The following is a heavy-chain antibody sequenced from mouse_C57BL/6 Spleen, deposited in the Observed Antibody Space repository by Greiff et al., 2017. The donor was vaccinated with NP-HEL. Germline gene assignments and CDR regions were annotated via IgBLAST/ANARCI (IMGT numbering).Heavy chain of an antibody. CDR3: ARFKLLGYFDV. V-gene: IGHV1-59*01. D-gene: IGHD2-12*01. Sequence: QVQLQQPGAELVRPGTSVKLSCKASGYTFTSYWMHWVKQRPGQGLEWIGVIDPSDSYTNYNQKFKGKATLTVDTSSSTAYMQLSSLTSEDSAVYYCARFKLLGYFDVWGTGTTVTVSS. CDR1: GYTFTSYW. CDR2: IDPSDSYT. J-gene: IGHJ1*03.